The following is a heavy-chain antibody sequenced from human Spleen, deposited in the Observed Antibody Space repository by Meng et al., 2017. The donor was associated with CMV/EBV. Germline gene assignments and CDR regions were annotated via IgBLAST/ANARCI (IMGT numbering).Heavy chain of an antibody. CDR3: AREEGRYCSGGSCYSGWFDP. J-gene: IGHJ5*02. CDR2: ISSSSSYI. D-gene: IGHD2-15*01. V-gene: IGHV3-21*01. CDR1: SYS. Sequence: SYSMNGCRQAPGKGLEWVSSISSSSSYIYYADSVKGRFTISRDNAKNSLYLQMNSLRAEDTAVYYCAREEGRYCSGGSCYSGWFDPWGQGTLVTVSS.